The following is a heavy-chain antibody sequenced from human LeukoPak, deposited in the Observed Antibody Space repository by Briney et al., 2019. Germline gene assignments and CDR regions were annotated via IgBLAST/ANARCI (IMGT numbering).Heavy chain of an antibody. J-gene: IGHJ4*02. Sequence: GGSLTLSCAASGFTFSSYGMPWVRQAPGKGLEWVAFIQYNGGSKYYADSVKGRFTISRDNSKNTLYLQMNSLGTEDTAVYYCAPRGIAVAGPFDYWGQGTLVTVSS. D-gene: IGHD6-19*01. CDR3: APRGIAVAGPFDY. CDR1: GFTFSSYG. V-gene: IGHV3-30*02. CDR2: IQYNGGSK.